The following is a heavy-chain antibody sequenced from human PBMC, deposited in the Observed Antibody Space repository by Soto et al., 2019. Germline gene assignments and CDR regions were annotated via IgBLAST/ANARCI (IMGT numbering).Heavy chain of an antibody. CDR2: ISYDGSNK. CDR1: GFTFSSYA. Sequence: QVQLVESGGGVVQPGRSLRLSCAASGFTFSSYAMHWVRQAPGKGLEWVAVISYDGSNKYYADSVKGRFTISRDNSKNTLYLQMNRLRAADTAVHYCAREPSHPGYSYGDYWGQETLVTVSS. CDR3: AREPSHPGYSYGDY. J-gene: IGHJ4*02. D-gene: IGHD5-18*01. V-gene: IGHV3-30-3*01.